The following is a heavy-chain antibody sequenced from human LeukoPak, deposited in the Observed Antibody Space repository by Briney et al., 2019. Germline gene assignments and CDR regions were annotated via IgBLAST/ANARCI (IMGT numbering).Heavy chain of an antibody. CDR3: ARGYYDFWSGYYVRDWFDP. Sequence: SETLSLTCAVYGGSFSGYYWSWIRQPPGKGLEWIGEINRSGSTNYNPSLKSRVTISVDTSKNQFSLKLSSVTAADTAVYYCARGYYDFWSGYYVRDWFDPWGQGTLVTVSS. CDR2: INRSGST. D-gene: IGHD3-3*01. J-gene: IGHJ5*02. V-gene: IGHV4-34*01. CDR1: GGSFSGYY.